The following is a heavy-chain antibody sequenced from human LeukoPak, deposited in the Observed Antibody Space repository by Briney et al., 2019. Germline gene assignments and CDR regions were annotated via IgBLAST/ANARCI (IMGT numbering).Heavy chain of an antibody. CDR1: GGSISSSSYY. Sequence: SETLSLTCTVSGGSISSSSYYWGWIRQPPGKGLEWIGSIYYSGSTYYNPSLKSRVTISVDTSKNQFSLKLSSVTAADTAVYYCARRPRPEGYCSGGSCYSQYYYFDYWGQGTLVTVSS. CDR3: ARRPRPEGYCSGGSCYSQYYYFDY. J-gene: IGHJ4*02. V-gene: IGHV4-39*01. CDR2: IYYSGST. D-gene: IGHD2-15*01.